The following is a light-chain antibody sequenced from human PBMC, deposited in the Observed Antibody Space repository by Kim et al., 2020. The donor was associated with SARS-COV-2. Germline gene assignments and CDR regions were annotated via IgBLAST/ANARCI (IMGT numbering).Light chain of an antibody. Sequence: SPGERATLSCRGSQSVSSSYIAWYQQKPGQAPRLLIYGASSRATGIPDRFSGRGSGTDFTLTISRLEPEDFAVYYCQQYGTSPETFGQGTKVDIK. V-gene: IGKV3-20*01. J-gene: IGKJ1*01. CDR3: QQYGTSPET. CDR2: GAS. CDR1: QSVSSSY.